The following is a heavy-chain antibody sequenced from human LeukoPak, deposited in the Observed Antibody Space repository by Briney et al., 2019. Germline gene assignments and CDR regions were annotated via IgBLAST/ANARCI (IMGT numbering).Heavy chain of an antibody. CDR2: ISSSGSTI. V-gene: IGHV3-48*03. D-gene: IGHD6-13*01. J-gene: IGHJ6*03. Sequence: GGSLRLSCAASGFTFSSYEMNWVRQAPGKGLESVSYISSSGSTIYYADSVKGRFTISRDNAKNSLYLQMNSLRAEDTAVYYCATARLLYSSSWHRGYYYMDVWGKGTTVTISS. CDR3: ATARLLYSSSWHRGYYYMDV. CDR1: GFTFSSYE.